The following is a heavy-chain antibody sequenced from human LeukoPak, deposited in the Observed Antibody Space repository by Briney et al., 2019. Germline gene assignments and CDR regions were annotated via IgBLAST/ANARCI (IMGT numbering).Heavy chain of an antibody. D-gene: IGHD3-3*01. CDR2: IYDSGSA. CDR1: GVSINSHY. J-gene: IGHJ6*03. Sequence: SETLSLTCTVSGVSINSHYWNWLRQPPGKGLEWIGFIYDSGSANYKSSLKSRVTMTVDTSKNQFSLKLNSVSAADTAVYYCARVLQNYYHMDVWGKGTTVTVSS. CDR3: ARVLQNYYHMDV. V-gene: IGHV4-59*11.